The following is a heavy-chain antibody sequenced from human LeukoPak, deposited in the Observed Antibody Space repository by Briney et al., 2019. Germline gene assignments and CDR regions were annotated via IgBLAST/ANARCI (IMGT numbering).Heavy chain of an antibody. CDR1: GGSFSRYY. CDR3: ARGATISETGYFDF. V-gene: IGHV4-34*01. D-gene: IGHD5-24*01. CDR2: IDHRGDT. J-gene: IGHJ4*03. Sequence: PSETLSLTCAVYGGSFSRYYWSWIRQSPGKGLEWIAEIDHRGDTNYNPSAKSRVTISVDTSKNQFSLRVRSLSAADTAVYYCARGATISETGYFDFWGQGTLVTVSS.